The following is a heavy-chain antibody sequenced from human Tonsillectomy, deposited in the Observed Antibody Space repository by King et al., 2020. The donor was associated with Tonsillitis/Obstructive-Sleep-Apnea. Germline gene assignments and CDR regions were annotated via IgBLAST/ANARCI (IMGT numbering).Heavy chain of an antibody. CDR1: GYIFTVSW. J-gene: IGHJ3*02. Sequence: EGQLVQSAADVKKLGESLKISCKGSGYIFTVSWIGWVRQMPGKGLEWMGSIYPGDSYTGYSPSFHGQVTISADKSIRTAYRQWSSLEASDTAMYYCARRTRYCSGGSCPDAFDIWGQGTMVTVSS. CDR2: IYPGDSYT. D-gene: IGHD2-15*01. CDR3: ARRTRYCSGGSCPDAFDI. V-gene: IGHV5-51*01.